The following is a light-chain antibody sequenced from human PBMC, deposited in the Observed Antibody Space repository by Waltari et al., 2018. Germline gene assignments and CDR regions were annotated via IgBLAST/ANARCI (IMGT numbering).Light chain of an antibody. J-gene: IGKJ1*01. CDR3: HQYTNWPWT. V-gene: IGKV3D-15*01. Sequence: EIVMTQSPDIVSVSPGERITLSCRASQSVDGNLAWYQQKPGQAHRLLVHGVSIRASGIPARFSGSASGTEFTLTISGLQSEDCAVYHCHQYTNWPWTYGQGTKVEIK. CDR2: GVS. CDR1: QSVDGN.